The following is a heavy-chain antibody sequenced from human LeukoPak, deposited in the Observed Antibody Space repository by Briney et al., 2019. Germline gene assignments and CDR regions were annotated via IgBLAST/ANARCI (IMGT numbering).Heavy chain of an antibody. CDR2: INHSGST. D-gene: IGHD3-10*01. CDR1: GGSFSGYY. J-gene: IGHJ6*03. V-gene: IGHV4-34*01. CDR3: ARVSGVYYYGSGSYPYYYYMDV. Sequence: SETLSLTCAVYGGSFSGYYWSWIRQPPGKGLEWIGEINHSGSTNYNPSLKSRVTISVDTSKNQFSLKLSSVTAADTAVYYCARVSGVYYYGSGSYPYYYYMDVWGKGTTVTISS.